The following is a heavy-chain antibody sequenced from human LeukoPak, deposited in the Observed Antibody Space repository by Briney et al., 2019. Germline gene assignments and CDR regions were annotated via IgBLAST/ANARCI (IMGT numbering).Heavy chain of an antibody. V-gene: IGHV4-59*01. Sequence: IPSETLSLTCTVSGGSISSYYWSWIRQPPGKGLEWIGYIYYSGNTNYNPSLKSRVTISVDTSKNQFSLKLSSVTAADTAMYYCARDKGEYYDSSGCLDYWGQGTLVTVSS. D-gene: IGHD3-22*01. J-gene: IGHJ4*02. CDR2: IYYSGNT. CDR3: ARDKGEYYDSSGCLDY. CDR1: GGSISSYY.